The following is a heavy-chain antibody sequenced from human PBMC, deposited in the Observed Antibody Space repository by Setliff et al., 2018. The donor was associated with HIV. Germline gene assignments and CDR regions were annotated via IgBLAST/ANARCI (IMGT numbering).Heavy chain of an antibody. CDR3: AKDHATSSWFTALLDY. Sequence: PGGSLRLSCAASGFTFSNYSMNWVRQTPGKGLEWVSSISASATYIYYADSVKGRFTISRDNAKNSLYLQMKSLRAEDTAVYYCAKDHATSSWFTALLDYWGQGALVTVSS. J-gene: IGHJ4*02. CDR1: GFTFSNYS. V-gene: IGHV3-21*04. D-gene: IGHD6-13*01. CDR2: ISASATYI.